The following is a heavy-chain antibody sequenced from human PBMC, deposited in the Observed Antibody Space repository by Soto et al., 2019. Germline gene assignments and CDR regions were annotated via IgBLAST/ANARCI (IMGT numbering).Heavy chain of an antibody. CDR3: ARLSYGSGSKDAFDL. CDR2: IYPGDSDT. CDR1: GDSFTSYW. J-gene: IGHJ3*01. D-gene: IGHD3-10*01. V-gene: IGHV5-51*01. Sequence: XESLTISRQGSGDSFTSYWIVLVRQMRGKGLEWMGIIYPGDSDTRYSPSFQGQVTISADKSISTAYLQWSSLKASDTAMYYCARLSYGSGSKDAFDLWGQGTMVTVSS.